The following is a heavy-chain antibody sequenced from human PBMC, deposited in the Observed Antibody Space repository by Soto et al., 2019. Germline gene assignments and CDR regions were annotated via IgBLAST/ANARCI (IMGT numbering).Heavy chain of an antibody. CDR1: GFTFSSYG. V-gene: IGHV3-33*01. J-gene: IGHJ3*02. CDR3: ARDYGCSSTSCYLGGAFDI. Sequence: GGSLRLSCAASGFTFSSYGMHWVRQAPGKGLEWVAVIWYDGSNKYYADSVKGRFTISRDNSKNTLYLQMNSLRAEDTAVYYCARDYGCSSTSCYLGGAFDIWGQGTMVTVSS. D-gene: IGHD2-2*01. CDR2: IWYDGSNK.